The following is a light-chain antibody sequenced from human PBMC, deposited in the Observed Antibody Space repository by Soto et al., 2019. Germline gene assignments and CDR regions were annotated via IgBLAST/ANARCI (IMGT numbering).Light chain of an antibody. CDR3: QQSYSSPWT. CDR2: AAT. Sequence: DIQMTQSPSSLSASVGDRVTITCRASQSISNYLNWYQQKPGKAPSLLIYAATTVQNGVPSRFSGSGSGTDFTLTITRLQAEDFATYYCQQSYSSPWTFGQGTKVDIK. V-gene: IGKV1-39*01. J-gene: IGKJ1*01. CDR1: QSISNY.